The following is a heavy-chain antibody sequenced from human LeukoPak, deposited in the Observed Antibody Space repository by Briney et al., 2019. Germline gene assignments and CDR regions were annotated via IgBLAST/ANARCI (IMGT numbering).Heavy chain of an antibody. J-gene: IGHJ4*02. CDR3: AKVRKGCSSTSCLVDY. CDR2: ISYDGSNK. CDR1: GFTFSSYG. Sequence: PGGSQRLSCAASGFTFSSYGMHWVRQAPGKGLEWVAVISYDGSNKYYADSVKGRFTISRDNSKNTLYLQMNSLRAEDTAVYYCAKVRKGCSSTSCLVDYWGQGTLVTVSS. V-gene: IGHV3-30*18. D-gene: IGHD2-2*01.